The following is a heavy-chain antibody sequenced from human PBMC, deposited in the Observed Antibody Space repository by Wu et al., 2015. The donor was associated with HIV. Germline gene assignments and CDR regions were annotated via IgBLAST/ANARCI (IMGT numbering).Heavy chain of an antibody. J-gene: IGHJ6*02. CDR3: ARGQPGYYGSGSFSSAYYYGMDV. CDR1: GYTFTSYG. Sequence: QVQLVQSGPEVKNPGASVKVSCKAFGYTFTSYGVSWVRQAPGQGLEWMGWISADNINTHYAQKLQGRVTLTTDTSTSTAYMELRSLRSDDTAVYYCARGQPGYYGSGSFSSAYYYGMDVWGQGTTVTVSS. V-gene: IGHV1-18*01. CDR2: ISADNINT. D-gene: IGHD3-10*01.